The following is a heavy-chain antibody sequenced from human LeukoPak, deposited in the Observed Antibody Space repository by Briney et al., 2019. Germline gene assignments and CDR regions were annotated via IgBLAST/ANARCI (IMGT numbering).Heavy chain of an antibody. J-gene: IGHJ4*02. CDR1: GYTFTSYG. CDR3: ARETSGYGFDF. CDR2: ISAYNGNT. D-gene: IGHD5-12*01. V-gene: IGHV1-18*01. Sequence: ASVTLSFKASGYTFTSYGISWVRQAPGQGLEWMGWISAYNGNTNYAQKLQGRVTMTTDTSTSTAYMELRSLRSDDTAVYYCARETSGYGFDFWGQGTLVTVSS.